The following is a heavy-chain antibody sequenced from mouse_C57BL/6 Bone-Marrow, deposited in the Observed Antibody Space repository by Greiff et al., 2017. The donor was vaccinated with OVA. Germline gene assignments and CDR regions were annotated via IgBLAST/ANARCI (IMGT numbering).Heavy chain of an antibody. J-gene: IGHJ2*01. D-gene: IGHD1-1*01. Sequence: LVESGAELARPGASVKLSCKASGYTFTSYGISWVKQRTGQGLEWIGEIYPRSGNTYYNEKFKGKATLTADKSSSTAYMELRSLTSEDSAVYFCANPTVVAWGQGTTLTVSS. V-gene: IGHV1-81*01. CDR3: ANPTVVA. CDR2: IYPRSGNT. CDR1: GYTFTSYG.